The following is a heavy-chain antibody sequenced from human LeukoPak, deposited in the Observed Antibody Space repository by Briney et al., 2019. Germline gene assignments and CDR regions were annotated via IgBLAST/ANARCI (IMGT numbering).Heavy chain of an antibody. Sequence: GSLSLSCAASGFTFSSYAMSWVRQAPGKGLEWVSAISGSGGSTYYADSVKGRFTISRDNSKNTLYLQMNSLRAEDTAVYYCAKASEAAMVPYYYGMDVWGQGTTVTVSS. CDR2: ISGSGGST. D-gene: IGHD5-18*01. CDR3: AKASEAAMVPYYYGMDV. V-gene: IGHV3-23*01. CDR1: GFTFSSYA. J-gene: IGHJ6*02.